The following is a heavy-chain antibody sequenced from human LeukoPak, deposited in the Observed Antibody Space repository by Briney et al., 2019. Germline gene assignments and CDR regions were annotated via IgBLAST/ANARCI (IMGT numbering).Heavy chain of an antibody. CDR1: GGSFSGYY. D-gene: IGHD5-18*01. CDR3: ARGRDTKTRFDP. J-gene: IGHJ5*02. Sequence: PSETLSLTCAVYGGSFSGYYWSWIRQPPGKGLEWIGEINHSGSTNYNPSLKSRVTISVDTSKNQFSLKLSSVTAADTAVYYCARGRDTKTRFDPWGQGILVTVSS. CDR2: INHSGST. V-gene: IGHV4-34*01.